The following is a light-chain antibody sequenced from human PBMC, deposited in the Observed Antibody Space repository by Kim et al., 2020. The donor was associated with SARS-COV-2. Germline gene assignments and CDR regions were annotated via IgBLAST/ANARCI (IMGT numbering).Light chain of an antibody. V-gene: IGKV4-1*01. CDR3: QQYVSTRT. J-gene: IGKJ1*01. CDR1: QSVLYSSNNENY. CDR2: WAS. Sequence: RASIDCKSSQSVLYSSNNENYLAWYQHKPGQPPKLLIYWASTRESGVRDRFSGSGSGTDFTLTINSLQAEDVAVYYCQQYVSTRTFGQGTKVEIK.